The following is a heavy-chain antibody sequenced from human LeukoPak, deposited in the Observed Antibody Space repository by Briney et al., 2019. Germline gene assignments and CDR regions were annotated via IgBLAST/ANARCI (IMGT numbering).Heavy chain of an antibody. CDR1: GFTFSSYW. V-gene: IGHV3-74*01. Sequence: GGSLRFSCAASGFTFSSYWLHWVRQAPGKGLVWVSRINSDGSSTSYADSVKGRFTISRDNAKNTLYLQMNSLRAEDTAVYYCARDRSGSYFDYWGQGTLVTVSS. CDR3: ARDRSGSYFDY. D-gene: IGHD1-26*01. CDR2: INSDGSST. J-gene: IGHJ4*02.